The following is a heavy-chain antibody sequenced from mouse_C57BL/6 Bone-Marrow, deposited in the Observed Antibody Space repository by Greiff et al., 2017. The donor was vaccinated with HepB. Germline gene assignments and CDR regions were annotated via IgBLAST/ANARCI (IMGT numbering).Heavy chain of an antibody. CDR3: ARLDYDGAWFAY. V-gene: IGHV1-53*01. Sequence: QVQLKQPGAELVKPGASVKMSCKASGYTFTSYWITWVKQRPGQGLEWIGNINPSNGGTNYNEKFKSKATLTVDKSSSTAYMQLSSLTSEDSAVYYCARLDYDGAWFAYWGQGTLVTVSA. CDR1: GYTFTSYW. J-gene: IGHJ3*01. CDR2: INPSNGGT. D-gene: IGHD2-4*01.